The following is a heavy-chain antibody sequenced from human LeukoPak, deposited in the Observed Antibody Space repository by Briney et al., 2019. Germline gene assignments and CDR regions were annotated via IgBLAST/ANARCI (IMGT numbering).Heavy chain of an antibody. V-gene: IGHV1-46*01. J-gene: IGHJ6*02. CDR1: GYTFTSYY. CDR3: ARVQSGYYYYYGMDV. D-gene: IGHD6-19*01. CDR2: INPSGGCT. Sequence: ASVKVSCKASGYTFTSYYMHWVRQAPGQGLEWMGIINPSGGCTSYAQKFQGRVTMTRDTSTSTVYMELSSLRSEDTAVYYCARVQSGYYYYYGMDVWGQGTTVTVSS.